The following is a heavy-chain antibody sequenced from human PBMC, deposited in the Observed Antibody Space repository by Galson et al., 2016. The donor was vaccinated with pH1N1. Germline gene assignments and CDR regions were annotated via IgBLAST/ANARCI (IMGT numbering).Heavy chain of an antibody. CDR3: ARGRVVPAAIGLGFNDY. Sequence: TLSLTCTVSGGSISSGGYYWSWIRQHPGKGLEWIGYIYYSGSTYYNPSLKSRVTIPVDTSKNQFSLKLSSVTAADTAVYYCARGRVVPAAIGLGFNDYWGQGTLVPVSP. D-gene: IGHD2-2*01. J-gene: IGHJ4*02. V-gene: IGHV4-31*03. CDR1: GGSISSGGYY. CDR2: IYYSGST.